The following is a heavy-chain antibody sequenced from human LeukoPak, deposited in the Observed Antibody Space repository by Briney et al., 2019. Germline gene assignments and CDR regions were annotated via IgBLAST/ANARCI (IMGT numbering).Heavy chain of an antibody. D-gene: IGHD3-10*01. CDR3: ARANYYGSGSREKIVDY. V-gene: IGHV4-34*01. J-gene: IGHJ4*02. CDR2: INHSGCT. Sequence: SETLSLTCAVYGGSFSGYYWSWIRQPPGKGLEWIGEINHSGCTNHNPSLKSRVTISVDTSKNQFSLKLSSVTAADTAVYYCARANYYGSGSREKIVDYWGQGTLVTVSS. CDR1: GGSFSGYY.